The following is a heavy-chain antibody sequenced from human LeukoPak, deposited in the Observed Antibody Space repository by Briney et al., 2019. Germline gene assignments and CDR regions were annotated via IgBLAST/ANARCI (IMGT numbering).Heavy chain of an antibody. Sequence: GGSLRLSCAASGFTFSSYAMHWVRQAPGKGLEGVAVISYDGSNKYYADSVKGRFTISRDNSKNTLYLQMNSLRAEDTAVYYCARVVAPYDFWSGHYGMDVWGQGTTVTVSS. CDR3: ARVVAPYDFWSGHYGMDV. CDR2: ISYDGSNK. D-gene: IGHD3-3*01. V-gene: IGHV3-30-3*01. CDR1: GFTFSSYA. J-gene: IGHJ6*02.